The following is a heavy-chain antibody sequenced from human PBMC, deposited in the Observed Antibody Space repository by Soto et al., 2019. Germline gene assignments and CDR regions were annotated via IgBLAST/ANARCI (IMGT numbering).Heavy chain of an antibody. J-gene: IGHJ1*01. CDR1: GFSFSGRW. CDR2: ISSNGGST. CDR3: VKDPGIAAAVGYFQH. V-gene: IGHV3-64D*06. D-gene: IGHD6-13*01. Sequence: GGSLRLSCAASGFSFSGRWMHWVRQAPGKGLEYVSAISSNGGSTYYADSVKGRFTISRDNSKNTLYLQMSSLRAEDTAVYYCVKDPGIAAAVGYFQHWGQGTLVTVSS.